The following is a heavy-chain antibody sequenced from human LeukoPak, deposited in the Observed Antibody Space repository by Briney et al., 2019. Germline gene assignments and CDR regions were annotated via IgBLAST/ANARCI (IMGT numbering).Heavy chain of an antibody. D-gene: IGHD6-19*01. CDR1: GFTFSNYA. CDR2: IDACGGAT. J-gene: IGHJ5*02. CDR3: AKGSGSGWYGWFAP. Sequence: GGSLRLSCAASGFTFSNYAMSWVRQAPGKGLEWVSSIDACGGATYYADSVKGRFTISRDNSKNTFYLQMNSLRAEDTAVYSCAKGSGSGWYGWFAPWGQGTLVTVSS. V-gene: IGHV3-23*01.